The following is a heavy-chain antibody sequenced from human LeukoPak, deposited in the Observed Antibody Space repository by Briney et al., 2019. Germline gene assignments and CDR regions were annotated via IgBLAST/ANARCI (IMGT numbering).Heavy chain of an antibody. D-gene: IGHD6-19*01. Sequence: TGGSLRLSCTVSGFTFSRYWMAWVRQAPGKGLEWVANIKQDGGDIFYGDSVRGRFTVSRDNAKNSLFLQMTSLRVEDTAVYYCARAEVSVADWFDPWGQGTLVTVSS. CDR1: GFTFSRYW. V-gene: IGHV3-7*03. CDR3: ARAEVSVADWFDP. J-gene: IGHJ5*02. CDR2: IKQDGGDI.